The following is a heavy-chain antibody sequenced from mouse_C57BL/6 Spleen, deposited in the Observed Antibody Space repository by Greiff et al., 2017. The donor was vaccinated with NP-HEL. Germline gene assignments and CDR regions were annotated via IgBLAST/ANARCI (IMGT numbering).Heavy chain of an antibody. CDR1: GYSITSGYY. J-gene: IGHJ1*03. V-gene: IGHV3-6*01. D-gene: IGHD1-1*01. CDR2: ISYDGSN. CDR3: ARVGSNPWYFDV. Sequence: VQLKESGPGLVKPSQSLSLTCSVTGYSITSGYYWNWIRQFPGNKLEWMGYISYDGSNNYNPSLKNRISITRDTSKNQFFLKLNSVTTEDTATYYCARVGSNPWYFDVWGTGTTVTVSS.